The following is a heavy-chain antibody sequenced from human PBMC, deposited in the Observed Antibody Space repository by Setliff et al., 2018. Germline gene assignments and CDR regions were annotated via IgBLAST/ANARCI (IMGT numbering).Heavy chain of an antibody. CDR2: INWNGGST. Sequence: PGGSLRLSCAASGFTFVDYGMTWVRQAPGKGLEWVSGINWNGGSTGYADSVKGRFTISRDNVKNSLYLQMNSLRAEDTALYYCARTHRVGATLDFWGRGTLVTVSS. D-gene: IGHD1-26*01. CDR1: GFTFVDYG. J-gene: IGHJ4*02. V-gene: IGHV3-20*04. CDR3: ARTHRVGATLDF.